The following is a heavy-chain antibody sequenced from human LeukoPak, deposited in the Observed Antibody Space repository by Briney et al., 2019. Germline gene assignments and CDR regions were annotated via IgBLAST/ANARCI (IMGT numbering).Heavy chain of an antibody. CDR3: ARQPYIVVVPAAPDY. J-gene: IGHJ4*02. CDR2: IYYSGST. CDR1: GGSINSGGYY. V-gene: IGHV4-39*01. D-gene: IGHD2-2*01. Sequence: SETLSLTCTVSGGSINSGGYYWGWIRQPPGKGLEWIGSIYYSGSTYYNPSLKSRVTISVDTSKNQFSLKLSSVTAADTAVYYCARQPYIVVVPAAPDYWGQGTLVTVSS.